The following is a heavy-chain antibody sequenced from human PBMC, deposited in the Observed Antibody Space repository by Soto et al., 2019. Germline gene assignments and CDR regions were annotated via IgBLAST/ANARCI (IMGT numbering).Heavy chain of an antibody. D-gene: IGHD1-26*01. CDR3: ARGEQYSARISHY. Sequence: SQTLSLTCAITGDSVSSNSAGWSWVRQSPSRGLEWLGRTYYRSKWYYEYAVSVRGRITINPDTSKNQYSLQLNSVTPEDTAVYFCARGEQYSARISHYRGQGTLLTLSS. J-gene: IGHJ4*01. CDR2: TYYRSKWYY. CDR1: GDSVSSNSAG. V-gene: IGHV6-1*01.